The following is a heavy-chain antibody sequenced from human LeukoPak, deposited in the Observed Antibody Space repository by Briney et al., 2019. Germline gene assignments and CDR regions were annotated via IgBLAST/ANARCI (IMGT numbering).Heavy chain of an antibody. D-gene: IGHD3-22*01. Sequence: GGSLRLSCAASGFTFSSYWMHWVRQAPGKGLVWVSRINSDGSSTSYADSVKGRFTISRDNAKNTLYLQMNSLRAEDMALYYCAKDSDSSATDAFDIWGQGTMVTVSS. CDR3: AKDSDSSATDAFDI. V-gene: IGHV3-74*01. J-gene: IGHJ3*02. CDR1: GFTFSSYW. CDR2: INSDGSST.